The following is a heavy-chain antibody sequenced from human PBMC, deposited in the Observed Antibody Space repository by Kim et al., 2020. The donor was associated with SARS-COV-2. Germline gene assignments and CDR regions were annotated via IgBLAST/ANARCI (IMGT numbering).Heavy chain of an antibody. CDR2: IYYSGST. CDR1: GGSISSSSYY. D-gene: IGHD6-19*01. CDR3: ARISGWVDY. V-gene: IGHV4-39*01. J-gene: IGHJ4*02. Sequence: SETLSLTCTVSGGSISSSSYYRGWIRQPPGKGLEWIGSIYYSGSTYYNPSLKSRVTISVDTSKNQFSLKLSSVTAADTAVYYCARISGWVDYWGQGTLVTVSS.